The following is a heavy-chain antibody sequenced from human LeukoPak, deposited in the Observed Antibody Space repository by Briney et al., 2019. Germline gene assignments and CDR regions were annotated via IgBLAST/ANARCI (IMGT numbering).Heavy chain of an antibody. CDR3: ARGRLIGAPDERYYLDY. J-gene: IGHJ4*02. CDR2: INPNSGGT. D-gene: IGHD2-2*01. CDR1: GYTFTGYY. Sequence: ASVKVSCKASGYTFTGYYMHWVRQAPGQGLEWMGWINPNSGGTNYAQKFQGRVTMTRDTSISTAYMELSRLRSDDTAVYYCARGRLIGAPDERYYLDYWGQGTLVTVSS. V-gene: IGHV1-2*02.